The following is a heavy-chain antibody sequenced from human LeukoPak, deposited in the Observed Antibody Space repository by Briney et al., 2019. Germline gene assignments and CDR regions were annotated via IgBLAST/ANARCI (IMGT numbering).Heavy chain of an antibody. CDR2: IWYDGRTK. Sequence: HPGVSLRLSCEESGFIFSNYGMHWVRQAPGKGLEWVALIWYDGRTKFHADSVRGRFTISRDNSANTLYLQMSSLRVEDTAVYYCAREWGRIAVAGGPGYWGQGALVTVSS. CDR3: AREWGRIAVAGGPGY. J-gene: IGHJ4*02. CDR1: GFIFSNYG. V-gene: IGHV3-33*01. D-gene: IGHD6-19*01.